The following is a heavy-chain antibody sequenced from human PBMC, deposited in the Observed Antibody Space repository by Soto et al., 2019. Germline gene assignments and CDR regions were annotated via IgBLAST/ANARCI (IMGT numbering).Heavy chain of an antibody. V-gene: IGHV4-31*03. D-gene: IGHD3-22*01. Sequence: SETLSLTCTVSGGSISSGGYYWSWIRQHPGKGLEWIGYIYYSGSTYYNPSLKSRVTMSVNRSRNQFSLKLNSVTAADTAVYYCARVRREYDNSGPVDYWGQGTLVTVS. J-gene: IGHJ4*02. CDR2: IYYSGST. CDR1: GGSISSGGYY. CDR3: ARVRREYDNSGPVDY.